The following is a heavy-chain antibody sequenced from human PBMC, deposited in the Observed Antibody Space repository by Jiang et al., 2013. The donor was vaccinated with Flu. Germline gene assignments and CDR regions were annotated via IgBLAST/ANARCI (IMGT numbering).Heavy chain of an antibody. D-gene: IGHD2-8*01. Sequence: GAEVKKPGESLRISCKGSGYSFTSYWISWLRQMPGKGLEWMGRIDPADSYSNYSPSFQGHVNISVDRSISTAYLQWSSLKASDTAIYYCARHNGASAHQRSLPGNNWFDPWGQGTLVIVSS. CDR2: IDPADSYS. V-gene: IGHV5-10-1*01. CDR3: ARHNGASAHQRSLPGNNWFDP. J-gene: IGHJ5*02. CDR1: GYSFTSYW.